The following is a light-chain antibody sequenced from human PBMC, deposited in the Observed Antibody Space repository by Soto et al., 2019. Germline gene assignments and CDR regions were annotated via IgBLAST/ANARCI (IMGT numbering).Light chain of an antibody. J-gene: IGKJ2*01. CDR2: GAS. CDR1: QDIRND. CDR3: LQDYNYPYT. V-gene: IGKV1-6*01. Sequence: ALQMTQSPSSLSASVGDRVTITCRATQDIRNDLGWYQQKPGKAPKLLIYGASSLQSGVPSRFSGSGSGTGFTLTISSLQPEDFGTYYCLQDYNYPYTFGQGTKLEIK.